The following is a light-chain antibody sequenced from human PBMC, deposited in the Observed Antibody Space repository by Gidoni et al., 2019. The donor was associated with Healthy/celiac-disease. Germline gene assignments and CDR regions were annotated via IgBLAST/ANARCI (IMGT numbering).Light chain of an antibody. CDR3: QQYDNLPST. J-gene: IGKJ4*01. CDR2: DSS. CDR1: QDISNY. Sequence: DIQMTQSPSSLSASVGDRVTITCQASQDISNYLNWDQQKPGKAPKLLIYDSSNLETGVPSRFSGSGSGTDFTFTISSLQPEDIATYYGQQYDNLPSTFGGGTKVEIK. V-gene: IGKV1-33*01.